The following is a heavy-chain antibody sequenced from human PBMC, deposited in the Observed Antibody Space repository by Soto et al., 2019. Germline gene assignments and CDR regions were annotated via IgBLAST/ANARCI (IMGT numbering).Heavy chain of an antibody. CDR1: GGSISSGGYY. CDR3: ARWYCSGGSCYSAGNYFDY. D-gene: IGHD2-15*01. V-gene: IGHV4-31*03. J-gene: IGHJ4*02. Sequence: QVQLQESGPGLVMPSQTLSLTCTVSGGSISSGGYYWSWIRQHPGKGLEWIGYIYYSGSTYYNPSLKSRVTISVDTSKNQFSLKLSSVTAADTAVYYCARWYCSGGSCYSAGNYFDYWGQGTLVTVSS. CDR2: IYYSGST.